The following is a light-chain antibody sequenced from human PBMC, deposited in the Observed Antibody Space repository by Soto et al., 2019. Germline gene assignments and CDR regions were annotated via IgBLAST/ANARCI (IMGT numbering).Light chain of an antibody. Sequence: EIVLTQSPATLSLSPGERATLSCRASQTIRYYLAWYQQKTGQAPRLLIYDASNRATGIPARFSGSGSGTDFTLSITSLEPEDFAVYYCQQRSNWPPITFGQGTRLEIK. CDR2: DAS. CDR1: QTIRYY. J-gene: IGKJ5*01. CDR3: QQRSNWPPIT. V-gene: IGKV3-11*01.